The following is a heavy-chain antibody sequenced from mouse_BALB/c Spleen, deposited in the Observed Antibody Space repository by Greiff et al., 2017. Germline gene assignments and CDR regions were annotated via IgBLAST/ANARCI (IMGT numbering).Heavy chain of an antibody. CDR3: TRKGYRYEGLYAMDY. Sequence: EVKLVESGGGLVQPGGSMKLSCVASGFTFSNYWMNWVRQSPEKGLEWVAEIRLKSNNYATHYAESVKGRFTISRDDSKSSVYLQMNNLRAEDTGIYYCTRKGYRYEGLYAMDYWGQGTSVTVSS. V-gene: IGHV6-6*02. CDR2: IRLKSNNYAT. J-gene: IGHJ4*01. D-gene: IGHD2-14*01. CDR1: GFTFSNYW.